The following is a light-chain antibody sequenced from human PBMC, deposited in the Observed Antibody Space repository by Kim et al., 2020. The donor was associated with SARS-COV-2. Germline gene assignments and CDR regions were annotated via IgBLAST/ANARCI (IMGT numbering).Light chain of an antibody. Sequence: VSPGQTASITCSGDKLGNKYACWYQQKPGPSPVLVIYQDNKRPSGIPGRFSGSNSGNTATLTISGTQAMDEADYYCQAWDSSTVVFGGGTQLTVL. CDR3: QAWDSSTVV. CDR2: QDN. J-gene: IGLJ2*01. V-gene: IGLV3-1*01. CDR1: KLGNKY.